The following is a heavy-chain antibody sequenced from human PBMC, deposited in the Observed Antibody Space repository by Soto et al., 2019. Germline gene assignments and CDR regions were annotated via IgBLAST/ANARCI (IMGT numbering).Heavy chain of an antibody. J-gene: IGHJ5*02. CDR1: GYTFTTFC. Sequence: GEAQKSSCKGFGYTFTTFCRSWVHQMTGKGLEWMGRIDPGDTYATYSPAFQGHVTISADKATSTAYLQWSSLKASDTAMYFCARIYCTTTTCDSWFDPWGQGTLVTVSS. CDR2: IDPGDTYA. V-gene: IGHV5-10-1*01. CDR3: ARIYCTTTTCDSWFDP. D-gene: IGHD2-2*01.